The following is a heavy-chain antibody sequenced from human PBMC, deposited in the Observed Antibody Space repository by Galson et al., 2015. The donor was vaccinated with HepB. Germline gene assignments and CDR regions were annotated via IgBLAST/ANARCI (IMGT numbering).Heavy chain of an antibody. CDR1: GDTFSYA. CDR2: IIPSFGAP. V-gene: IGHV1-69*06. D-gene: IGHD3-9*01. J-gene: IGHJ5*02. CDR3: AREEIQYYDILDGYYRMNWFDP. Sequence: SVKVSCKASGDTFSYAINWVRQAPGQGLEWMGGIIPSFGAPNYAQNFQDRVTITVDKSTSTAYMELRSLTSDDTAVYYCAREEIQYYDILDGYYRMNWFDPWGQGTRVTVSS.